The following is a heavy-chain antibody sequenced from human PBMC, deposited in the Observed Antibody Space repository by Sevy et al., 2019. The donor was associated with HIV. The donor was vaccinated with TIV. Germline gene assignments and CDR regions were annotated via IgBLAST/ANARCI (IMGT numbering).Heavy chain of an antibody. Sequence: GGSLRLSCAASGFTFSHHNMNWVRQAPGKWLEWISYISKSGSTTYFADSVRGRFTISRDKAKNSLFLEMHSLTDEDTAVYYCAREENRELGTIPLDSWGRGIQVTVSS. CDR1: GFTFSHHN. D-gene: IGHD7-27*01. CDR2: ISKSGSTT. CDR3: AREENRELGTIPLDS. V-gene: IGHV3-48*02. J-gene: IGHJ4*02.